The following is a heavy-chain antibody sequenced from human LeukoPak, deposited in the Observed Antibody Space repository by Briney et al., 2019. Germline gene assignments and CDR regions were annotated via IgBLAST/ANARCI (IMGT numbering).Heavy chain of an antibody. D-gene: IGHD3-10*01. V-gene: IGHV4-61*02. CDR1: GGSISSGSYY. CDR3: ARRAGSGSTKVFDI. CDR2: IYTTGNT. Sequence: SETLSLTCTVSGGSISSGSYYWSWIRQPAGKGLEWIGRIYTTGNTNYSPSLKSRVTISVDTPKNQFSLKLSSVTAADTAVYYCARRAGSGSTKVFDIWGQGTMVTVSS. J-gene: IGHJ3*02.